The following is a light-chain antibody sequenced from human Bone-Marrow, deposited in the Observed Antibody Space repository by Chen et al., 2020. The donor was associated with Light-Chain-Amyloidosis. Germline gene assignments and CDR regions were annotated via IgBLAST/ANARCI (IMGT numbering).Light chain of an antibody. CDR3: QVWDRSSDRPV. Sequence: SYVLTQPSSVSVAPGQTATIARGGNNIGSTSVHWYQQTPGQAPLLVVKDDSDRPSGIPERLSGANSGNTATLTISRVEAGDEADYYCQVWDRSSDRPVFGGGTKLTVL. J-gene: IGLJ3*02. V-gene: IGLV3-21*02. CDR2: DDS. CDR1: NIGSTS.